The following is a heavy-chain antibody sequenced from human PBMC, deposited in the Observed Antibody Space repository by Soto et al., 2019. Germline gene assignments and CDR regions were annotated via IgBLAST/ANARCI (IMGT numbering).Heavy chain of an antibody. J-gene: IGHJ1*01. Sequence: SVKVSCKASGFTFTSSAVQWVRQARGQRLEWIGWIVVGNTNTNYAQKFQERVTITRDMSTSTAYMELSSLRSEDTAVYYCASCPQNCITSSPRCLLLDDWGQGTLVTVSS. CDR2: IVVGNTNT. D-gene: IGHD3-10*01. V-gene: IGHV1-58*01. CDR3: ASCPQNCITSSPRCLLLDD. CDR1: GFTFTSSA.